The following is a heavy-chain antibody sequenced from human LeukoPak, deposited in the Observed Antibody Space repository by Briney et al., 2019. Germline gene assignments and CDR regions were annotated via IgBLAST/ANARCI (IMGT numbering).Heavy chain of an antibody. CDR3: TRDGHTMFDY. V-gene: IGHV3-48*01. CDR2: ISSNSGTI. J-gene: IGHJ4*02. Sequence: GGSLRLSCAASGFTFSSYTMNWVRQAPGKGLEWISYISSNSGTIYYADSVKGRFTISRDNAKSSLYLQVSSLRAEDTAVYYCTRDGHTMFDYWGQGTLVTVSS. D-gene: IGHD3-10*01. CDR1: GFTFSSYT.